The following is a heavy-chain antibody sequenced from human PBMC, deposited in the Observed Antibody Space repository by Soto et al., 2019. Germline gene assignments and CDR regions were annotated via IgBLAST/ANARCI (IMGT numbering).Heavy chain of an antibody. J-gene: IGHJ4*02. CDR3: AKTGLQQLVPFDY. CDR2: ISGSGGST. V-gene: IGHV3-23*01. CDR1: GFTFSSYA. D-gene: IGHD6-13*01. Sequence: EVQLLESGGGLVQPGGSLRLSCAASGFTFSSYAMSWVRQAPGKGLEWVSAISGSGGSTYYADSVKGRFTISRDNSENTLYLQMNSLRAEDTAVYYCAKTGLQQLVPFDYWGQGTLVTVSS.